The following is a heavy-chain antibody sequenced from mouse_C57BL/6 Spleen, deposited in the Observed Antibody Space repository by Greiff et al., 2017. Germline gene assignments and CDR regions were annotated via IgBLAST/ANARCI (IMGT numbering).Heavy chain of an antibody. CDR2: IYPGNSAP. CDR3: TRDDPCYGNPWFAY. D-gene: IGHD2-10*01. J-gene: IGHJ3*01. CDR1: GYTFTRYW. Sequence: VQLKESGTVLARPGASVKMSCKTSGYTFTRYWMHWVNQRPGKGLEWMGAIYPGNSAPRYNQMFKGKAKLNENTTASTSYMELSSLTNEDSSDYYCTRDDPCYGNPWFAYWGQGTLVTVSA. V-gene: IGHV1-5*01.